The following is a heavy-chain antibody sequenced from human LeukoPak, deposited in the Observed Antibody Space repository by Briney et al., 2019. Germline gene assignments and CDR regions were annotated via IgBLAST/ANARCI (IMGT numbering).Heavy chain of an antibody. J-gene: IGHJ4*02. CDR2: ISGSAYST. D-gene: IGHD5-12*01. CDR3: AKEAGYSGYDYPDY. V-gene: IGHV3-23*01. CDR1: GFTFSSYA. Sequence: PGGCLRLSCAASGFTFSSYAMSWVRQAPGKGLEWVSGISGSAYSTYYADSVQGRFTISRDNSKNTLYLQMNSLRAEDTAVYYCAKEAGYSGYDYPDYWGQGTLVTVSS.